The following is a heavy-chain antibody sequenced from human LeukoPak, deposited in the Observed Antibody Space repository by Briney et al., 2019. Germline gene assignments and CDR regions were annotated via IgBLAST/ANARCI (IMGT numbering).Heavy chain of an antibody. CDR2: IYNSGSS. D-gene: IGHD3-22*01. CDR3: ASSYDSSGYWPFDY. V-gene: IGHV4-59*12. CDR1: GGSISSYY. J-gene: IGHJ4*02. Sequence: PSETLSLTCTVSGGSISSYYWSWIRQSPGKGLEWIGYIYNSGSSNYNPSLKSRVTISVDTSKNQFSLKLSSVTAADTAVYYCASSYDSSGYWPFDYWGQGTLVTVSS.